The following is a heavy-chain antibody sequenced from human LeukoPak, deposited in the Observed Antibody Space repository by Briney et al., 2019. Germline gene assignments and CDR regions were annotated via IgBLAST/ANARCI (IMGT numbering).Heavy chain of an antibody. V-gene: IGHV3-23*01. CDR2: ISGSGGST. CDR1: GFTFSSYA. CDR3: AKDYYYDPYAFDI. J-gene: IGHJ3*02. Sequence: GGSLRLSCAASGFTFSSYAMSWVRQAPGKGLEWVSAISGSGGSTYYADSVKGRFTISRDNSKNTLYLQMNSLRAEDAAVYYCAKDYYYDPYAFDIWGQGTMVTVSS. D-gene: IGHD3-22*01.